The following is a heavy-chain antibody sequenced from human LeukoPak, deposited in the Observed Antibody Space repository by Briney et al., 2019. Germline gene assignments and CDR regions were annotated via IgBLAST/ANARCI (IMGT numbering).Heavy chain of an antibody. CDR2: IYYSGST. J-gene: IGHJ4*02. CDR3: ARGDYDSSLTY. Sequence: PSETLSLTCTVSGGSISSYYWSWIRQPPGKGLEWIGYIYYSGSTNYNPSLKSRVTISVDTSKNQFSLKLSSVTAADTAVYYCARGDYDSSLTYWGQGTLVTVSS. CDR1: GGSISSYY. V-gene: IGHV4-59*01. D-gene: IGHD3-22*01.